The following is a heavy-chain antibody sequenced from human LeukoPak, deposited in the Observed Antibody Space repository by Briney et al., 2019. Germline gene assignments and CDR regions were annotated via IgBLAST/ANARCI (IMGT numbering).Heavy chain of an antibody. CDR2: ISSSSSYI. CDR3: ASGNRNSMVRGVIPPFDY. V-gene: IGHV3-21*01. CDR1: GFTFSSYS. J-gene: IGHJ4*02. D-gene: IGHD3-10*01. Sequence: GGSLRLSCAASGFTFSSYSMNWVRQAPGKGLEWVSSISSSSSYIYYADSVKGRFTISRDNAKNSLYLQMNSLRAEDTAVYYCASGNRNSMVRGVIPPFDYWGQGTLVTVSS.